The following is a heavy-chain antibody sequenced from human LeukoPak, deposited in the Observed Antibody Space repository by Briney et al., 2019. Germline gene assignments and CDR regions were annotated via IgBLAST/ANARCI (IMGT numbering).Heavy chain of an antibody. V-gene: IGHV3-48*04. CDR2: ISSSSSTI. CDR1: GFTFSSYW. Sequence: GESLKISCAASGFTFSSYWMSWVRQAPGKGLEWLSYISSSSSTIYYADSVKGRFTISRDNAKNSLYLQMNSLRAEDTAVYYCARDWGRYYDSSDAFDIWGQGTMVTVSS. J-gene: IGHJ3*02. CDR3: ARDWGRYYDSSDAFDI. D-gene: IGHD3-22*01.